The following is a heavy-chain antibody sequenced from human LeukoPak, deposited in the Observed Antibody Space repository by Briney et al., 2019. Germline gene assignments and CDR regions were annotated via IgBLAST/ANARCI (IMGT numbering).Heavy chain of an antibody. V-gene: IGHV4-59*01. CDR1: GGSISSYY. J-gene: IGHJ4*02. CDR3: ARDGGYCSSTNCYDY. CDR2: IYYSGST. D-gene: IGHD2-2*03. Sequence: SETLSLTCTVSGGSISSYYWSWIRQPPGKGLEWIGYIYYSGSTNYNPSLKSRVTISVDTSRNQFSLKLRSVTAADTAVYYCARDGGYCSSTNCYDYWGQGTLVTVSS.